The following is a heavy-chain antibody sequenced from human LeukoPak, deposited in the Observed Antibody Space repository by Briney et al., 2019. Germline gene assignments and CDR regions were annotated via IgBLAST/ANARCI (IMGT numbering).Heavy chain of an antibody. CDR3: APRSTQT. D-gene: IGHD2-15*01. CDR2: IRYDGSNK. Sequence: GGSLRLSCAASGFTLSSYGMHWVRQAPGKGLEWVAFIRYDGSNKYYADSVKGRFTISRDNSKNTLYLQRKSLRVEDTAVYYCAPRSTQTWGQGTLVTVSS. CDR1: GFTLSSYG. V-gene: IGHV3-30*02. J-gene: IGHJ5*02.